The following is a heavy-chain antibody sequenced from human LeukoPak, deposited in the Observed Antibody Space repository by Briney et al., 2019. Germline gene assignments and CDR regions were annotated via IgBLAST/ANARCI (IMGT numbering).Heavy chain of an antibody. Sequence: GASVKVSCKASGGTFSSYGISWVRQAPGQGLEWMGWISAYNGNTNYAQKLQGRVTMTTDTSTSTAYMELRSLRSDDTAVYYCARAAMVRGIYWFDPWGQGTLVTVSS. CDR1: GGTFSSYG. D-gene: IGHD3-10*01. CDR3: ARAAMVRGIYWFDP. V-gene: IGHV1-18*01. CDR2: ISAYNGNT. J-gene: IGHJ5*02.